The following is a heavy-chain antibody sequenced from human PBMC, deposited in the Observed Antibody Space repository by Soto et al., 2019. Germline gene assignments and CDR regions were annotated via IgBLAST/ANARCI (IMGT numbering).Heavy chain of an antibody. CDR3: VRGDILTGYSS. CDR1: GGSFSGYY. Sequence: SETQSLTCAVYGGSFSGYYWSWIRQPPGKGLEWIGEINHRGSTNYNPSLKSRVTISVDTSKNQFSLKLSSVTAADTAVYFCVRGDILTGYSSWGQGTLVTVSS. J-gene: IGHJ5*02. D-gene: IGHD3-9*01. V-gene: IGHV4-34*01. CDR2: INHRGST.